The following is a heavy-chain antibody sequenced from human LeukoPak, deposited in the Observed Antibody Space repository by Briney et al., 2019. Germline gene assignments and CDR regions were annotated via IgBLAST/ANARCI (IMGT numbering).Heavy chain of an antibody. J-gene: IGHJ4*02. Sequence: PGGSLRLSCSASGFTFSSYAMHWVRQAPGKGLEYVSAISSNGGSTYYADSVKGRFTISRDNAKNSLYLQMNSLRAEDTAVYYCASMHDLAAADYWGQGTLVTVSS. V-gene: IGHV3-64*04. CDR1: GFTFSSYA. CDR2: ISSNGGST. CDR3: ASMHDLAAADY. D-gene: IGHD6-13*01.